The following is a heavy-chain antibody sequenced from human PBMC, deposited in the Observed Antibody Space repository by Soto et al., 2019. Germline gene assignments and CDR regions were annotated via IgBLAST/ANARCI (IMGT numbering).Heavy chain of an antibody. CDR1: GFTFSIYG. CDR2: IWFDGSDR. Sequence: QVHLVESGGGVVQPGGSLRLSCTASGFTFSIYGMHWVRQAPGKGLEWVAVIWFDGSDREYADSAKGRFTISRDNSKNTLYLQMNSLRAEDTAVYYCARGQGDDDGDYRDYWGRGTPVTVSS. CDR3: ARGQGDDDGDYRDY. D-gene: IGHD4-17*01. J-gene: IGHJ4*02. V-gene: IGHV3-33*03.